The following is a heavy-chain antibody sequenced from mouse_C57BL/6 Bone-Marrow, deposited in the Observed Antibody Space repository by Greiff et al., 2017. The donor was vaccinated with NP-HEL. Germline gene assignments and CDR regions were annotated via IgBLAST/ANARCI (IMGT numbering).Heavy chain of an antibody. CDR3: AREPYGPHFDD. CDR2: IDPSDSET. J-gene: IGHJ2*01. Sequence: QVQLQQPGAELVRPGSSVKLSCKASGYTFTSYWMHWVKQRPIQGLEWIGNIDPSDSETHYNQKFKDKATLTVDKSSSTAYMQLSSLTSEDSAVYYCAREPYGPHFDDWGQGTTLTVSS. V-gene: IGHV1-52*01. D-gene: IGHD1-1*02. CDR1: GYTFTSYW.